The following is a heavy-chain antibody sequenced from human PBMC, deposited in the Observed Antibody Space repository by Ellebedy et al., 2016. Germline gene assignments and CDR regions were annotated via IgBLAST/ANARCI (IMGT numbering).Heavy chain of an antibody. CDR3: ARDRHDWYFDL. CDR1: GGSISAYY. CDR2: IYDSGTT. Sequence: SETLSLXXTVSGGSISAYYWTWIRQPPGKGLEWIGYIYDSGTTNYNPSLKSRVTISVDTSKNQFSLKLSSVTAADTAVYYCARDRHDWYFDLWGRGTLVTVSS. D-gene: IGHD6-6*01. V-gene: IGHV4-59*12. J-gene: IGHJ2*01.